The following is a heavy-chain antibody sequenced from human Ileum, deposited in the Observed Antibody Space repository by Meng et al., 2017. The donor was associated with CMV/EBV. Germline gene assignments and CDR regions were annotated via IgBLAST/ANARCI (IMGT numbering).Heavy chain of an antibody. CDR3: ARWRGSGWYYFDY. D-gene: IGHD6-19*01. Sequence: GGYISNSNTYHWGWIRQRPGRALAWVGEMYYTGRNKYNASHGSRLNVSVDTSKNQFYLELTSVTAADTAVYYGARWRGSGWYYFDYWGQGILVTVSS. J-gene: IGHJ4*02. CDR2: MYYTGRN. V-gene: IGHV4-39*07. CDR1: GGYISNSNTYH.